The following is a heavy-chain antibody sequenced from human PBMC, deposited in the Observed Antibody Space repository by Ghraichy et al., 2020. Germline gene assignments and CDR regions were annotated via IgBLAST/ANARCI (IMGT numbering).Heavy chain of an antibody. CDR2: IKEDGSEI. D-gene: IGHD1-1*01. Sequence: GGSLRLSCVASGFPFSTYWMSWARQAPGKGLEWVANIKEDGSEIYYLDSVKGRFTSSRDNARNSLYLQMNSLRVEDTAVYYCARRDQLKTWNPADYWGQGTLGTVSS. J-gene: IGHJ4*02. V-gene: IGHV3-7*01. CDR1: GFPFSTYW. CDR3: ARRDQLKTWNPADY.